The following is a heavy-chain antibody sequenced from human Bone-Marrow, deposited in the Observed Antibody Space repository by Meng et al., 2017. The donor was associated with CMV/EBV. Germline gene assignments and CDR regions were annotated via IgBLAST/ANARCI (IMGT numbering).Heavy chain of an antibody. V-gene: IGHV3-30*02. CDR3: ANRYSGYEDVWYFDY. D-gene: IGHD5-12*01. J-gene: IGHJ4*02. CDR2: IRYDGSNK. CDR1: VFTFSSYG. Sequence: GESLKISCAASVFTFSSYGMHWVRQAPGKGLEWVAFIRYDGSNKYYADSVKGRFTISRDNSKNTLYLQMNSLRAEDTAVYYCANRYSGYEDVWYFDYWGQGTLVTVSS.